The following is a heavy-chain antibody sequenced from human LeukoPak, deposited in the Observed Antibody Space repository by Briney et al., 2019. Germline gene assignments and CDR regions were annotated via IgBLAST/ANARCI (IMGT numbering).Heavy chain of an antibody. CDR1: GGTFSSYA. D-gene: IGHD3-22*01. V-gene: IGHV1-69*13. CDR3: ARAPTRNYYDSSGYYNAFDI. CDR2: IIPIFGTA. J-gene: IGHJ3*02. Sequence: GASVKVSCKVSGGTFSSYAISWVRQAPGQGLEWMGGIIPIFGTANYAQKFQGRVTITADESTSTAYMELSSLRSEDTAVYYCARAPTRNYYDSSGYYNAFDIWGQGTMVTVSS.